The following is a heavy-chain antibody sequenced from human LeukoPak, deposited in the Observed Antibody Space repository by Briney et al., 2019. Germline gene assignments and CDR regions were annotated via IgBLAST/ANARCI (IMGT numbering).Heavy chain of an antibody. CDR3: AGVEGEPDMPGGYGSGTYLNAFDI. CDR1: GFTVSRNY. D-gene: IGHD3-10*01. CDR2: IYSGGRT. J-gene: IGHJ3*02. V-gene: IGHV3-66*01. Sequence: GGSLRLSCAASGFTVSRNYMSWVRDAPGEGLGWVSVIYSGGRTYYADYVKGRFTISRDNSKNTLYLQMNSLRAEDTAVYYCAGVEGEPDMPGGYGSGTYLNAFDIWGQGTMVTVSS.